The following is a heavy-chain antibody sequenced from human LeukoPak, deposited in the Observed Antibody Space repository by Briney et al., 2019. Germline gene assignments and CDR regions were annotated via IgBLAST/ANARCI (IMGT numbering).Heavy chain of an antibody. CDR1: RGTFSSYA. Sequence: VASVKVSCKASRGTFSSYAISWVRQAPGQGLEWMGGIIPIFGTANYAQKFQGRVTITADESTSTAYMELSSLRSEDTAVYYCASTVRPKRTYYYGMDVWGQGTTVTVSS. J-gene: IGHJ6*02. V-gene: IGHV1-69*01. D-gene: IGHD4-11*01. CDR3: ASTVRPKRTYYYGMDV. CDR2: IIPIFGTA.